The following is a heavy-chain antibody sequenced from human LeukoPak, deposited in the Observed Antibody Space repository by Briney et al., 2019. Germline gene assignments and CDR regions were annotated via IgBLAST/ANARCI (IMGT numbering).Heavy chain of an antibody. CDR2: INHSGST. V-gene: IGHV4-34*01. CDR3: ATSGSYPSDY. Sequence: SETLSLTCAVYGGSFSGYYWSWIRQPPGKGLEWIGEINHSGSTNYNPSLKSRVTISVDTSENQFSLKLSSVTAADTAVYYCATSGSYPSDYWGQGTLVTVSS. J-gene: IGHJ4*02. D-gene: IGHD3-10*01. CDR1: GGSFSGYY.